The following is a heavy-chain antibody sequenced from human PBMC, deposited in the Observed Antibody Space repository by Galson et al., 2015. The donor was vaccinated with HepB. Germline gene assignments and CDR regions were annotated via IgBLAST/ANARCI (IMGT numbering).Heavy chain of an antibody. D-gene: IGHD4-17*01. Sequence: SLRLSCAASGFTFSSYSMNWVRQAPGKGLEWVSYISSSSSTIYYADSVKGRFTISRDNAKNSLYLQMNSLRDEDTAVYYCARDHTVTTRLSFDYWGQGTLVTVAS. CDR1: GFTFSSYS. CDR2: ISSSSSTI. CDR3: ARDHTVTTRLSFDY. V-gene: IGHV3-48*02. J-gene: IGHJ4*02.